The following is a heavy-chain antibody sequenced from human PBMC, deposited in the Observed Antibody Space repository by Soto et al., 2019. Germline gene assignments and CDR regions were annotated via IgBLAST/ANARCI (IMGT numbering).Heavy chain of an antibody. CDR3: ARDYYNFWSGTPGAFDI. J-gene: IGHJ3*02. CDR2: ISAYSGST. CDR1: GYTFTIYG. D-gene: IGHD3-3*01. Sequence: VSVKVSCKASGYTFTIYGISWVRQAPGQGLEWMGWISAYSGSTNYNPSLKSRVTIPVDTSKNQFSLKLSSVTAADTAVYYCARDYYNFWSGTPGAFDIWGQGTMVTVSS. V-gene: IGHV1-18*01.